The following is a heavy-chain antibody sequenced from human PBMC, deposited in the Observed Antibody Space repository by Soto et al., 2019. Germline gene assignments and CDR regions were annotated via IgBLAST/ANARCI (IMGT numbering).Heavy chain of an antibody. Sequence: GSLRLSCAASGFTFSSYAMSWVRQAPGKGLEWVSAISGSGGSTYYADSVKGRFTISRDNSKNTLYLQMNSLRAEDTAVYYCAKSTEGSDAFDIWGQGTMVTVSS. CDR1: GFTFSSYA. J-gene: IGHJ3*02. CDR2: ISGSGGST. CDR3: AKSTEGSDAFDI. V-gene: IGHV3-23*01. D-gene: IGHD2-21*02.